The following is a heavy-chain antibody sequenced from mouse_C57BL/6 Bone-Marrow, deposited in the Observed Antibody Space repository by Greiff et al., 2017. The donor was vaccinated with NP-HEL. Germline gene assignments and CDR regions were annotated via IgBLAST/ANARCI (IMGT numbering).Heavy chain of an antibody. D-gene: IGHD1-1*01. CDR2: INPNNGGT. Sequence: EVKLQQSGPELVKPGASVKISCKASGYTFTDYYMNWVKQSHGKSLEWIGDINPNNGGTSYNQKFKGKATLTVDKSSSTAYMELRSLTSEDSAVYYCARDYHGSSPDYWGQGTTLTVSS. CDR3: ARDYHGSSPDY. J-gene: IGHJ2*01. V-gene: IGHV1-26*01. CDR1: GYTFTDYY.